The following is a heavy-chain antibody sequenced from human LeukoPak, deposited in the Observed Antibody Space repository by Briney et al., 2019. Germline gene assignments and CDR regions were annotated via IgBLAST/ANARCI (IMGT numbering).Heavy chain of an antibody. D-gene: IGHD6-13*01. CDR2: ISYDGSNK. V-gene: IGHV3-30-3*01. CDR3: ARAYSSSWYGLGYYFDY. Sequence: GRSLRLSCAASGFTFSSYAMHWVRQAPGKGLEWVAVISYDGSNKYYADSVKGRFTISRDNSKNTLYLQMNSLRAEDTAVYYCARAYSSSWYGLGYYFDYWGQGTLVTVSS. J-gene: IGHJ4*02. CDR1: GFTFSSYA.